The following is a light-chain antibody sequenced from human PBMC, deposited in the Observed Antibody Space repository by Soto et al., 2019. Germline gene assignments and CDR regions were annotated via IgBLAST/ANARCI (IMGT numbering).Light chain of an antibody. V-gene: IGKV1-39*01. CDR1: QSSTSY. J-gene: IGKJ1*01. Sequence: DIQMTQSPASLSASVGDRVTITFRASQSSTSYLNWYQQKPGQAPNLLIYAASRLQRGVPSRFSGSGSGTDFTSTISSLQPEDFATYYCQRSYSTPPWTCGQGTKVEIK. CDR3: QRSYSTPPWT. CDR2: AAS.